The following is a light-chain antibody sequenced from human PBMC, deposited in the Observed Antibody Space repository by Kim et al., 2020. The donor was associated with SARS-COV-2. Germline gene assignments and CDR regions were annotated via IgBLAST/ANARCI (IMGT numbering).Light chain of an antibody. CDR1: QSVGSD. J-gene: IGKJ4*01. CDR2: DAS. V-gene: IGKV3-15*01. Sequence: EIVVTQSPATLSVSPGERTSLSCRASQSVGSDLAWYRQKPGQAPRLLIYDASTRATGIPIRFSGRGSGTEFTLTISSLQSEDCAVYYCQQYKAWPLTFGGGTKVEIK. CDR3: QQYKAWPLT.